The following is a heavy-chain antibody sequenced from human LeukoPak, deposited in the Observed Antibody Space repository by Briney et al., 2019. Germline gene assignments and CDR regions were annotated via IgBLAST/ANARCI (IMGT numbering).Heavy chain of an antibody. Sequence: KPSETLSLTCSVSGDSINNYFWSWIRQPPGKGLEWIGYIYYSGSTNYSPSFESRVTISVATSKNQFSLRLKSVTAADTAVYYCARIYYYGSLYYFDYWGQGTLVTVSS. V-gene: IGHV4-59*08. CDR1: GDSINNYF. CDR2: IYYSGST. CDR3: ARIYYYGSLYYFDY. D-gene: IGHD3-10*01. J-gene: IGHJ4*02.